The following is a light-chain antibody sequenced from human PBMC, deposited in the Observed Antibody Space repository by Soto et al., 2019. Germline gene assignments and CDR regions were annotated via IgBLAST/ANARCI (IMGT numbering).Light chain of an antibody. J-gene: IGKJ1*01. CDR2: AAS. Sequence: IHLTHTPSTLSASLAHKVTITFRASQTISRWLAWYQQKPGRAPKLLIYAASSLQSGVPSRFSGSRSGPDFTLTISSLQPEDFATYYCQQTYSPPRTFGQGTKVDIK. CDR3: QQTYSPPRT. V-gene: IGKV1-12*01. CDR1: QTISRW.